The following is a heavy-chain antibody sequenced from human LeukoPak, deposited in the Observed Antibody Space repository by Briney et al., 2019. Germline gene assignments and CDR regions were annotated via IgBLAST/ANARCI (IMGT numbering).Heavy chain of an antibody. Sequence: GGSLRLSCAASGFTFDDYGMSWVRQAPGKGLEWVSCINWSGGSTGYADSVKGRFTISRDNAKNSLYLQMYSLRAEDTDLYYCARDLVAVAGTLRFDPWGQGTLVTVSS. CDR2: INWSGGST. CDR1: GFTFDDYG. CDR3: ARDLVAVAGTLRFDP. D-gene: IGHD6-19*01. J-gene: IGHJ5*02. V-gene: IGHV3-20*04.